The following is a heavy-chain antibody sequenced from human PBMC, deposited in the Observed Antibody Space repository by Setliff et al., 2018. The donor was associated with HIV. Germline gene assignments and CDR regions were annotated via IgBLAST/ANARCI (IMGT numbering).Heavy chain of an antibody. CDR3: ARDRGGSYTPLDY. CDR1: GFAFSSYA. V-gene: IGHV3-49*03. Sequence: PGGSLRLSCAGSGFAFSSYAMSWFRQAPGKGLEWVGFIRSKAYGGTTEYAASVKGRFTISRDDSKGGAYLQMNSLRAEDTAVYYCARDRGGSYTPLDYWGQGTLVTVSS. CDR2: IRSKAYGGTT. J-gene: IGHJ4*02. D-gene: IGHD1-26*01.